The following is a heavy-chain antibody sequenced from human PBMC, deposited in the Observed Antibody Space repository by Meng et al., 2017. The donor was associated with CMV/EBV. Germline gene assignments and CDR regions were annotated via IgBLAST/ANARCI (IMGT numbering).Heavy chain of an antibody. J-gene: IGHJ6*02. CDR2: IWYDGSNK. V-gene: IGHV3-33*06. Sequence: GESLKISCAASGFTFSSYGMHWARQAPGKGLEWVAVIWYDGSNKYYADSVKGRFTISRDNSKNTLYLQMNSLRAEDTAVYYCAKAPRDYYGMDVWGQGTTVTVSS. CDR1: GFTFSSYG. CDR3: AKAPRDYYGMDV.